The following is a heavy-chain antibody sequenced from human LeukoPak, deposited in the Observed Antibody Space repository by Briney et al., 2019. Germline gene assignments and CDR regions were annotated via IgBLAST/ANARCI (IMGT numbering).Heavy chain of an antibody. CDR3: VRGFWSFDI. J-gene: IGHJ3*02. CDR2: IGQDGDEK. D-gene: IGHD3-3*01. Sequence: GGSLRLSCAASGFPFSTYWMTWVRQTPGMQLEWVANIGQDGDEKYYVGSVKGRFTISRDNAKNSLFLRMDGLSAEDTAVYYCVRGFWSFDIWGQGTMVTVSS. CDR1: GFPFSTYW. V-gene: IGHV3-7*01.